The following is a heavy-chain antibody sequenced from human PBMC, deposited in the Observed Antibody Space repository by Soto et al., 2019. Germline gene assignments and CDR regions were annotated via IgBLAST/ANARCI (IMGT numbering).Heavy chain of an antibody. CDR1: GGSISSGGYS. CDR3: AREDSSSSNAFDI. D-gene: IGHD6-6*01. CDR2: IYHSGST. V-gene: IGHV4-30-2*01. J-gene: IGHJ3*02. Sequence: QLQLQESGSGLVKPSQTLSLTCAVSGGSISSGGYSWSWIRQPPGKVLEWIGYIYHSGSTYYNPSLKSRVTISVDRSKNQFSLKLSSVTAADTAVYYCAREDSSSSNAFDIWGQGTMVTVSS.